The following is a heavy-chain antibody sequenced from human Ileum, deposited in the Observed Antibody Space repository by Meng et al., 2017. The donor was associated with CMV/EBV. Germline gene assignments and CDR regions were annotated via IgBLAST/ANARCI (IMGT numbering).Heavy chain of an antibody. Sequence: SLKISCAASEFTFDDYAMHWVRQAPGKGLEWVSGISWNSGSIGYADSVKGRFTISRDNAKNSLYLQMNSLRAEDTALYCCAKGRWERLGRGYFDYWGQGTLVTVSS. J-gene: IGHJ4*02. D-gene: IGHD1-26*01. CDR2: ISWNSGSI. CDR1: EFTFDDYA. V-gene: IGHV3-9*01. CDR3: AKGRWERLGRGYFDY.